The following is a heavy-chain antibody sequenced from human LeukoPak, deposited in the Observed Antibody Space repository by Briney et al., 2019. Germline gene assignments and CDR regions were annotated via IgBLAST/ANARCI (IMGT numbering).Heavy chain of an antibody. CDR2: ISGSGGST. Sequence: GGSLRLSCAASGFTFSSYAMSWVRQTPGKGLEWVSAISGSGGSTYYADSVKGRFTISRDNSKNTLYLQMNSLRAEDTAVYYCAKDLRQQPTNWFDPWGQGTLVTVSS. V-gene: IGHV3-23*01. J-gene: IGHJ5*02. CDR3: AKDLRQQPTNWFDP. CDR1: GFTFSSYA. D-gene: IGHD6-13*01.